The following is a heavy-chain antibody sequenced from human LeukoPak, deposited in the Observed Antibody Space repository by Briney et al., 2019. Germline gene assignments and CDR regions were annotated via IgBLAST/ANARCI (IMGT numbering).Heavy chain of an antibody. V-gene: IGHV1-18*01. CDR2: ISAYNGNT. Sequence: GASVTVSFTASGYTFTSYGISWVRQAPGQGLEWMGWISAYNGNTNYAQKLQGRVTMTTDTSTSTAYMELRSLRSDDTAVYYCARDSPLFSGNGFDYWGQGTLVTVSS. CDR1: GYTFTSYG. CDR3: ARDSPLFSGNGFDY. D-gene: IGHD3-10*01. J-gene: IGHJ4*02.